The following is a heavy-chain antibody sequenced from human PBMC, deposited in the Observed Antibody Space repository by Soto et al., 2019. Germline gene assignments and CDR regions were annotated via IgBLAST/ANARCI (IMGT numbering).Heavy chain of an antibody. D-gene: IGHD1-7*01. Sequence: PGESLKISCKGSGYTFSGSWIGWVRQMPGQGLEWMGIIYPGDSDTRYSPSFRGQVSISADKSANVAYLQWISLKASDTAVYYCARAPTGTTSPYHFDYWGQGTLVTVSS. CDR3: ARAPTGTTSPYHFDY. CDR1: GYTFSGSW. V-gene: IGHV5-51*01. J-gene: IGHJ4*02. CDR2: IYPGDSDT.